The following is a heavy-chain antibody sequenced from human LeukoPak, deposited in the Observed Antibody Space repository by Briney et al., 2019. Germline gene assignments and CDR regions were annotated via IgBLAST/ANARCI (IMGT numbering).Heavy chain of an antibody. J-gene: IGHJ5*02. CDR2: INPNSGGT. V-gene: IGHV1-2*02. Sequence: ASVKVSCKASGYTFTGYYMHWVRQAPGQGLEWMGWINPNSGGTNYAQKFQGRVTMTRDTSISTAYMELSRLRSDDTAVYYCARSLPRYRWFDPWGQGTLVTVSS. CDR1: GYTFTGYY. D-gene: IGHD1-14*01. CDR3: ARSLPRYRWFDP.